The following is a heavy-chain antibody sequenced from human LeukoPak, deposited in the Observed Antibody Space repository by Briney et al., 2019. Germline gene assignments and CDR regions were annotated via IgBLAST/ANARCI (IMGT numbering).Heavy chain of an antibody. CDR1: GDSVSSKTAA. Sequence: PSQTLSLTCAISGDSVSSKTAAWNWVRQSPSRGLEWLGRTYYTSTSKWDTDYAVSLKSRISVNPDISKNQFSLQLNSVTPEDTAVYYCTRGRRFYYGMDVWGQGTTVTVSS. CDR2: TYYTSTSKWDT. J-gene: IGHJ6*02. D-gene: IGHD3-16*01. V-gene: IGHV6-1*01. CDR3: TRGRRFYYGMDV.